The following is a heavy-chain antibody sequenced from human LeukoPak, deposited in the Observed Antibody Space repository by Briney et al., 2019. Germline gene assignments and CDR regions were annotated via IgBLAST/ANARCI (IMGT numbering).Heavy chain of an antibody. CDR3: ARVSGFCSSTNCHGDFDY. CDR2: LYHTGST. Sequence: SETLSLTCTVSGASVYSDSYYWSWIRQPPGKGLEWIGYLYHTGSTYYNPSLKSRVTISVDRSKNQFSLKLSSVTAADTAVYYCARVSGFCSSTNCHGDFDYWGQGTLVTVSS. D-gene: IGHD2-2*01. J-gene: IGHJ4*02. V-gene: IGHV4-30-2*01. CDR1: GASVYSDSYY.